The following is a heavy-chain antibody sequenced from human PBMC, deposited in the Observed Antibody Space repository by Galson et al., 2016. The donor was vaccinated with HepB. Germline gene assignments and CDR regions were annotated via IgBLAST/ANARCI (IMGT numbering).Heavy chain of an antibody. CDR1: GFTLSTSGMR. V-gene: IGHV2-70*04. Sequence: PALVKPTQTLTLTCTFSGFTLSTSGMRVSWIRQPPGKALEWLARIDWDDDKFYSTSLKTRLTISKDTSKNQVVLTMTNMDPVDTATYYCARMDSGYWNLHMDVWGKGTTVTVSS. D-gene: IGHD3-22*01. CDR3: ARMDSGYWNLHMDV. J-gene: IGHJ6*03. CDR2: IDWDDDK.